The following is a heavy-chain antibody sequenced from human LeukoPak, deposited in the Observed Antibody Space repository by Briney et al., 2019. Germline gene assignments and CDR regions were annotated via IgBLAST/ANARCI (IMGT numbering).Heavy chain of an antibody. Sequence: PSETLPLTCTVSGGSISSSTYYWGWIRQPPGKGLEWIGSIYYDGSTNYNPSLKSRVTVSVDTSKNQFSLNLASVTAADTVMYYCTRHGLPYCGGDCSFDHWGQGTLVTVSS. CDR1: GGSISSSTYY. CDR2: IYYDGST. CDR3: TRHGLPYCGGDCSFDH. V-gene: IGHV4-39*01. D-gene: IGHD2-21*02. J-gene: IGHJ4*02.